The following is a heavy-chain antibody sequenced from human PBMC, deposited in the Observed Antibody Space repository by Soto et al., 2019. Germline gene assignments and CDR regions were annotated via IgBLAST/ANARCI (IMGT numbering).Heavy chain of an antibody. CDR1: GFPFSSYW. D-gene: IGHD6-19*01. CDR2: INSDGITT. Sequence: GGSLRLSCAASGFPFSSYWMHWVRQAPGKGLVWVSRINSDGITTYADSVKGRFTISRDNAHNTLFLQMNSLRAEDTAVYYCARDSSQDPTGWHEHFQHWGQGTLVTVSS. J-gene: IGHJ1*01. CDR3: ARDSSQDPTGWHEHFQH. V-gene: IGHV3-74*01.